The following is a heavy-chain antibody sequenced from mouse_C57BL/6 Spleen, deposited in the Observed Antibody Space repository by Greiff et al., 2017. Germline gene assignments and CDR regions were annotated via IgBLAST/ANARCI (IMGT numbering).Heavy chain of an antibody. Sequence: QVQLQRPGAELAKPGASVKLSCKASGYTFTSYWMHWVKQRPGQGLEWIGYINPSSGYTKYNQKFKDKATLTADKSSSTAYMLLSSLTYEDSAVYYCAGYYCNSYDFDYWGQGTTLTVSS. J-gene: IGHJ2*01. V-gene: IGHV1-7*01. CDR3: AGYYCNSYDFDY. CDR2: INPSSGYT. CDR1: GYTFTSYW. D-gene: IGHD2-1*01.